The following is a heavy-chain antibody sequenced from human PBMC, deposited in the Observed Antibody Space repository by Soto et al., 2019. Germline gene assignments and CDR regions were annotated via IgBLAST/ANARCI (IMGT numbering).Heavy chain of an antibody. D-gene: IGHD3-9*01. Sequence: SETLSLTCTVSGGSISSYYWSWIRQPPGKGLEWIGYIYYSGSTNYNPSLKSRVTISVDTSKNQFSLKLSSVTAADTAVYYCARSKGNILTGYYNNYFDYWAQGTLVTVSS. V-gene: IGHV4-59*01. CDR1: GGSISSYY. CDR3: ARSKGNILTGYYNNYFDY. CDR2: IYYSGST. J-gene: IGHJ4*02.